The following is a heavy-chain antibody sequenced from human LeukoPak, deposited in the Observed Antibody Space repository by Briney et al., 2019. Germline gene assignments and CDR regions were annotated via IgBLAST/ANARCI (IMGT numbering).Heavy chain of an antibody. CDR1: GFTFSSYT. D-gene: IGHD3-22*01. CDR2: ISGTSSYL. Sequence: GGSLRLSCAASGFTFSSYTMNWVRQAPGKGLEWVSSISGTSSYLYYADSVKGRFTFSRDNAKNSLYQQMNSLRAEDTAVYYCARGYYDSSGFFYFDSWGQGTLVTVSS. J-gene: IGHJ4*02. V-gene: IGHV3-21*01. CDR3: ARGYYDSSGFFYFDS.